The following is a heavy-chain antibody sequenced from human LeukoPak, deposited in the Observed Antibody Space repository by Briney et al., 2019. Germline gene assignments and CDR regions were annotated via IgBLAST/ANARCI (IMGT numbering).Heavy chain of an antibody. CDR1: GYTFTSYG. D-gene: IGHD3-3*01. J-gene: IGHJ4*02. CDR2: ISAYNGNT. Sequence: ASVKVSCKASGYTFTSYGISWVRQAPGQVLEWMGWISAYNGNTNYAQKLQGRVTMTTDTSTSTAYMELRSLRSDDTAVYYCTRDLRFLEWLGDLYYFDYWGQGTLVTVSS. CDR3: TRDLRFLEWLGDLYYFDY. V-gene: IGHV1-18*01.